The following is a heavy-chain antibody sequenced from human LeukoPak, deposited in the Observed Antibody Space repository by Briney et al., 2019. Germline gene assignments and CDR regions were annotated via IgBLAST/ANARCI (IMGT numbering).Heavy chain of an antibody. Sequence: SQTLSLTCTVSVGSISSYYWSWIRQPAGKGLEWIGRIYTSGSTNYNTSLKSRVTMSVDTSKTQFSLNLSSVAAADTAVYYCARDPDYGDAFDIWGQGTMVTVSS. V-gene: IGHV4-4*07. D-gene: IGHD4-17*01. J-gene: IGHJ3*02. CDR1: VGSISSYY. CDR2: IYTSGST. CDR3: ARDPDYGDAFDI.